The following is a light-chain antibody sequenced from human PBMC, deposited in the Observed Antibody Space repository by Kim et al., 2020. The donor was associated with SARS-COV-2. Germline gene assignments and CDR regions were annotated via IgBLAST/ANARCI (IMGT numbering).Light chain of an antibody. V-gene: IGKV3-20*01. Sequence: EIVLTQSPGTLSLSPGERAILSCRASQSVSRSYLAWYQQKPGQAPRLLIYGASSRATGIPDRFSGSGSGTDFTLTISKLEPEDFAVYFCQQYGSSRTFGQGTKLEI. CDR3: QQYGSSRT. CDR2: GAS. J-gene: IGKJ2*02. CDR1: QSVSRSY.